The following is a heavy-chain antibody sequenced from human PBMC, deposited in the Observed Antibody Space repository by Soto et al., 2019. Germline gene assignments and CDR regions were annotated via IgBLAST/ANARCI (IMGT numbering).Heavy chain of an antibody. V-gene: IGHV1-69*04. CDR3: ARDLRHCSGGSCYQLS. Sequence: SVKVSCKASGGTFSSYTISWVRQAPGQGLEWMGRIIPILGIANYAQKFQGRVTITADKSTSTAYMELSSLRSEDTAVYYCARDLRHCSGGSCYQLSWGQGTLVTVSS. CDR2: IIPILGIA. J-gene: IGHJ5*02. D-gene: IGHD2-15*01. CDR1: GGTFSSYT.